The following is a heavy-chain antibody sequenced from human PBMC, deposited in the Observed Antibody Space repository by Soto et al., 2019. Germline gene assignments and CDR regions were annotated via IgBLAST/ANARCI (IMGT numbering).Heavy chain of an antibody. D-gene: IGHD3-10*01. V-gene: IGHV3-11*01. CDR1: GFTFSDYY. Sequence: PGGSLRLSCAASGFTFSDYYMSWIRQAPGKGLEWISYISSSGNTVYYADSVEGRFTISRDNAQNSLYLQMNNLRAEDTAVYYCARDSRVYYGSGSSVDGWGQGTLVTSPQ. J-gene: IGHJ4*02. CDR3: ARDSRVYYGSGSSVDG. CDR2: ISSSGNTV.